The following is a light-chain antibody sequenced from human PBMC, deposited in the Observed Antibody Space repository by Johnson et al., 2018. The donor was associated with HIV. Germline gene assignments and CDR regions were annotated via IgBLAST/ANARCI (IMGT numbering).Light chain of an antibody. J-gene: IGLJ1*01. CDR3: GTWDSSLSAGGV. V-gene: IGLV1-51*01. CDR1: SSNIGNNR. CDR2: DNN. Sequence: QSVLTQPPSVSAAPGQKVTISCSGSSSNIGNNRVSWYQQLPGTAPKLLIYDNNKRPSGIPDRFSGSKSGTSATLGITGLPTGDEADYYCGTWDSSLSAGGVFGTGTKVTVL.